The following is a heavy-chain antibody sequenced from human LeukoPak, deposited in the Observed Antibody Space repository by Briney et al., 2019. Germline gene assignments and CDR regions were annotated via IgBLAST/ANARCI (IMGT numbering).Heavy chain of an antibody. Sequence: SGTLSLTCAVSGGSISSSNWWSWVRQPPGKGLEWIGEIYHSGSTNYNPSLKSRVTISVDKSKNQFSLKLSSVTAADTAVYYCAGGRESAYYYYGMDVWGQGTTVTVSS. D-gene: IGHD3-16*01. V-gene: IGHV4-4*02. CDR1: GGSISSSNW. CDR3: AGGRESAYYYYGMDV. J-gene: IGHJ6*02. CDR2: IYHSGST.